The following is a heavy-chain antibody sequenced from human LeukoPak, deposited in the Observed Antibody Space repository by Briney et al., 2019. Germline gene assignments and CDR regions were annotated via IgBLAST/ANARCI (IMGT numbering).Heavy chain of an antibody. CDR1: GGSISSYY. V-gene: IGHV4-59*12. Sequence: PSETLSLTCTVSGGSISSYYWSWIRQPPGKGLEWIGYIYYSGSTNYNPSLKSRVTISVDTSKNQFSLKLSSVTAADTAVYYCARDDSFFNGSGLDPWGQGTLVTVSS. D-gene: IGHD3-10*01. CDR3: ARDDSFFNGSGLDP. CDR2: IYYSGST. J-gene: IGHJ5*02.